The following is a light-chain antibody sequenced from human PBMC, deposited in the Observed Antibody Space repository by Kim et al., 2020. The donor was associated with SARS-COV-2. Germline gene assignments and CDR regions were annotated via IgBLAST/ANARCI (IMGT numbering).Light chain of an antibody. CDR3: SSNTSSSTVV. Sequence: GKSITISCSGTSSDGGGSNFGSCDQQNPGKAPKLMISDVSGRPSGVSNRFSGSKSGNTASLTISGLQAEDEADYYCSSNTSSSTVVFGGGTQLTVL. J-gene: IGLJ3*02. CDR1: SSDGGGSNF. CDR2: DVS. V-gene: IGLV2-14*03.